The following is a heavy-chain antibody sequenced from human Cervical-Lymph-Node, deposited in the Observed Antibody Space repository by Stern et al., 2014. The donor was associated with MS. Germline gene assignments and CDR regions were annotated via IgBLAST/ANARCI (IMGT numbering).Heavy chain of an antibody. CDR1: GGPISSSNL. CDR3: ARDSSGWYEAYFDY. J-gene: IGHJ4*02. CDR2: IYHSGHT. V-gene: IGHV4-4*02. D-gene: IGHD6-19*01. Sequence: VQLEESGPGLVKPSGTLSLTCAVSGGPISSSNLWSWVRQPPGTGLEGFGEIYHSGHTYYNPSLKSRVTISVDKSKNQFSLKLSSVTAADTAVYYCARDSSGWYEAYFDYWGQGTLVTVSS.